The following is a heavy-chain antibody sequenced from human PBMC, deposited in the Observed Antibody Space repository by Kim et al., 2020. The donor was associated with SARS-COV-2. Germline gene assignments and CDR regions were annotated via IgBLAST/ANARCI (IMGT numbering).Heavy chain of an antibody. V-gene: IGHV3-23*01. Sequence: GGSLRLSCAASGFTFSSYAMSWVRQAPGKGLEWVSAISGSGGSTYYADSVKGRFTISRDNSKNTLYLQMNSLRAEDTAVYYCAKGGHGDFWSGYFPTTEKPRLFDYWGQGTLVTVSS. J-gene: IGHJ4*02. CDR2: ISGSGGST. CDR3: AKGGHGDFWSGYFPTTEKPRLFDY. D-gene: IGHD3-3*01. CDR1: GFTFSSYA.